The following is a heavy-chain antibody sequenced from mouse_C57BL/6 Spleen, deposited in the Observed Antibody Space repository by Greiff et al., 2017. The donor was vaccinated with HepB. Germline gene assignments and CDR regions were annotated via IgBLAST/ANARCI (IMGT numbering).Heavy chain of an antibody. CDR1: GFTFSSYA. J-gene: IGHJ4*01. V-gene: IGHV5-9-1*02. D-gene: IGHD2-4*01. CDR3: TRSSMITRAMDY. CDR2: ISSGGDYI. Sequence: EVKVVESGEGLVKPGGSLKLSCAASGFTFSSYAMSWVRQTPEKRLEWVAYISSGGDYIYYAYTVKGRFTISRDNARNTLYLQMSSLKSEDTAMYYCTRSSMITRAMDYWGQETSVTVSS.